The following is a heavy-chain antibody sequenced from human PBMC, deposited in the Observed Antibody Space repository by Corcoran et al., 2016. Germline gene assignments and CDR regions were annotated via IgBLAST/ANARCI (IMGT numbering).Heavy chain of an antibody. V-gene: IGHV1-3*01. Sequence: QVQLVQSGAEVKKPGASVKVSCKASGYTFTSYAMHWVRQAPGQRLEWMGWINAGNGNTKYSQKFQGRVTITRDTSASTAYMELSSLRSEDTAVYYCAGGRITIFGGVINWFDPWGQGTLVTVSS. CDR3: AGGRITIFGGVINWFDP. CDR1: GYTFTSYA. D-gene: IGHD3-3*01. CDR2: INAGNGNT. J-gene: IGHJ5*02.